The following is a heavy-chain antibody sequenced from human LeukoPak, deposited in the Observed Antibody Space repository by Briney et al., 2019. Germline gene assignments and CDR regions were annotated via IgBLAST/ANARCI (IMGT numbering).Heavy chain of an antibody. Sequence: GGSLRLSCAASGFTFSSYEMNWVRQAPGKGLEWVSYISSSGSTIYYADSVKGRFTISRDNAKNSLYLQMISLRAEDTAVYYCARDVNQRPYYYGMTSGAKGPRSPSPQ. CDR1: GFTFSSYE. D-gene: IGHD2-2*01. CDR2: ISSSGSTI. J-gene: IGHJ6*04. CDR3: ARDVNQRPYYYGMTS. V-gene: IGHV3-48*03.